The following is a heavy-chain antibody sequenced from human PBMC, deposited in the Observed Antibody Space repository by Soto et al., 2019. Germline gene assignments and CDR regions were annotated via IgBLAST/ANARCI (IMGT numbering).Heavy chain of an antibody. V-gene: IGHV1-2*02. CDR1: GYTFTGYY. Sequence: ASVKVSCKASGYTFTGYYMHWVRQAPGQGLEWMGWINPNSGGTNYAQKFQGRVTMTRDTSISTAYMELSRLRSDDTAVYYCARGVYSSLYYYYYYGMDVWGQGTTVTVSS. D-gene: IGHD6-19*01. CDR2: INPNSGGT. CDR3: ARGVYSSLYYYYYYGMDV. J-gene: IGHJ6*02.